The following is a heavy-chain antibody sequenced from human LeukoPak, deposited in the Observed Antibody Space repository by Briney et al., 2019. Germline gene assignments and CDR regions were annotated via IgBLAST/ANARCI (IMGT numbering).Heavy chain of an antibody. CDR3: ARGVVPAAILNWFDP. CDR2: IWYGGSNK. D-gene: IGHD2-2*01. J-gene: IGHJ5*02. Sequence: GGSLRLSCAASGFTFSSYGMHWVRQAPGKGLEWVAVIWYGGSNKYYADSVKGRFTISRDNSKNTLYLQMNSLRAEDTAVYYCARGVVPAAILNWFDPWGQGTLVTVSS. CDR1: GFTFSSYG. V-gene: IGHV3-33*08.